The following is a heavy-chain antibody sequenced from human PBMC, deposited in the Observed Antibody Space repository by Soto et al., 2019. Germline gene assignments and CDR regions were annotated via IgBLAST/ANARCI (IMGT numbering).Heavy chain of an antibody. CDR3: AKEEGTGTTWVRWFDP. CDR2: ISAYNGNT. Sequence: ASVKVSCKASGYTFTSYGISWVRQAPGQGLEWMGWISAYNGNTNYAQKLQGRVTMTTDTSTSTAYMELRSLRSDDTAVYYCAKEEGTGTTWVRWFDPWGQGTLVTVSS. D-gene: IGHD1-7*01. CDR1: GYTFTSYG. J-gene: IGHJ5*02. V-gene: IGHV1-18*01.